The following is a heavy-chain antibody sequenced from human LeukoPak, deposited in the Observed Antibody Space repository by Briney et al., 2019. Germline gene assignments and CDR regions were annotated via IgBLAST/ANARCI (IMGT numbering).Heavy chain of an antibody. J-gene: IGHJ4*02. CDR2: ISSSNSYI. CDR3: ARDLDAPGTTGTTLEY. D-gene: IGHD1-7*01. V-gene: IGHV3-21*01. CDR1: GFTFSSYS. Sequence: GGSLRLSCAASGFTFSSYSMNWVRQAPGKGLEWVSSISSSNSYIYYADSVKGRFTISRDNAKNSLYLQMNSLRAEDTAVYYCARDLDAPGTTGTTLEYWGQGTLVTVSS.